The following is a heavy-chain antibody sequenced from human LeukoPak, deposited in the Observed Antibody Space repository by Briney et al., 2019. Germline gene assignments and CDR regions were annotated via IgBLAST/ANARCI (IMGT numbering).Heavy chain of an antibody. CDR3: ASSNYYDSSGYYH. J-gene: IGHJ5*02. V-gene: IGHV3-53*01. CDR2: IYSGGST. CDR1: GFTFSNAW. D-gene: IGHD3-22*01. Sequence: GGSLRLSCAASGFTFSNAWMSWVRQAPGKGLEWVSVIYSGGSTYYADSVKGRFTISRDNSKNTLYLQMNSLRAEDTAVYYCASSNYYDSSGYYHWGQGTLVTVSS.